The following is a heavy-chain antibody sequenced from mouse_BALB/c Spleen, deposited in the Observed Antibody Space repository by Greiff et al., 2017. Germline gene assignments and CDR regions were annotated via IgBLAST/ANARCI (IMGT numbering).Heavy chain of an antibody. CDR3: ARDGNPHYYAMDY. J-gene: IGHJ4*01. CDR2: IWAGGST. D-gene: IGHD2-1*01. CDR1: GFSLTSYG. Sequence: QVQLQQSGPGLVAPSQSRSITCTVSGFSLTSYGVHWVRQPPGKGLEWLGVIWAGGSTNYNSALMSRLSISKDNSKSQVFLKMNSLQTDDTAMYYCARDGNPHYYAMDYWGQGTSVTVSS. V-gene: IGHV2-9*02.